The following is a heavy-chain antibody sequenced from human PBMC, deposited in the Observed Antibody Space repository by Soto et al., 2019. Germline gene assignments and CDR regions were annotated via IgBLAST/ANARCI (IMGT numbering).Heavy chain of an antibody. J-gene: IGHJ4*02. Sequence: QVQLVESGGGVVQPGRSLRLSCAASGFTFSIYGMHWVRQAPGKGLEWVAVIGYDGSNKYYADSVKGRFTITRDNSKNTMYRQRNSLRAEDTAVYSCARGLYYDLLTGYPDFDYWGQGTLVTVSS. V-gene: IGHV3-33*01. CDR1: GFTFSIYG. CDR3: ARGLYYDLLTGYPDFDY. D-gene: IGHD3-9*01. CDR2: IGYDGSNK.